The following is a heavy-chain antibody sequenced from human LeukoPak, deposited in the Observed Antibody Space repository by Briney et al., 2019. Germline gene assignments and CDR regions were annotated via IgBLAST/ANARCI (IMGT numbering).Heavy chain of an antibody. CDR2: MHYSGST. J-gene: IGHJ4*02. CDR3: ARLEGTAEY. Sequence: SETLSLTCTVSGGSISSYYWSWIRQPPGKGLEWIGYMHYSGSTNYNPSLKSRVTISVDTSKNQFSLKLSSVTAADTAVYYCARLEGTAEYWGQGTLVTVSS. V-gene: IGHV4-59*08. D-gene: IGHD1-1*01. CDR1: GGSISSYY.